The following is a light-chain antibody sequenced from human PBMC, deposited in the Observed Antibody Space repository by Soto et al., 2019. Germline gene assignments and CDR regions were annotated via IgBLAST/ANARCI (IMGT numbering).Light chain of an antibody. CDR3: QQYNSYLWT. V-gene: IGKV1-5*03. Sequence: DIQMTQSPSTLSASVGDRVTITCRASQTFGRWLAWFQQKPGKAPKLLIYEASNVESGVPSRFSGSGSGTEFTLTISSLQPDDFATYYCQQYNSYLWTFGQGTKVEIK. CDR2: EAS. J-gene: IGKJ1*01. CDR1: QTFGRW.